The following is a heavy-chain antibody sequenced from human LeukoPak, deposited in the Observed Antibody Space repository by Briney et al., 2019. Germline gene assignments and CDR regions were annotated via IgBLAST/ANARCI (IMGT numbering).Heavy chain of an antibody. CDR3: ATETNWRTFDD. Sequence: SETLSLTCSVSSASISSYYWTWIRQPAGRGLEWIGRIYVSGSISYNPSLKSRDTLSVDTSKKKFSLQLNSVTAADTATYYCATETNWRTFDDWGQGILVTVSS. CDR2: IYVSGSI. J-gene: IGHJ4*02. V-gene: IGHV4-4*07. D-gene: IGHD1-20*01. CDR1: SASISSYY.